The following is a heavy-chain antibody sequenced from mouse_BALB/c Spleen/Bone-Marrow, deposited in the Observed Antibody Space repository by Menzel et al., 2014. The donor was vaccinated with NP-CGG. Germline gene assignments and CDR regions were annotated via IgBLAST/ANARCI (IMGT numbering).Heavy chain of an antibody. Sequence: EVNVVDSGGGLVKPGGSLKLSCAASGFTFSDYYMYWVRQTPEKRLEWVATISDGGSYTYYPDSVKGRFTISRDNAKNNLYLQMSSLKSEDTAMYYCARGGQLGAMDYWGQGTSVTVSS. CDR1: GFTFSDYY. CDR2: ISDGGSYT. J-gene: IGHJ4*01. V-gene: IGHV5-4*02. CDR3: ARGGQLGAMDY. D-gene: IGHD3-2*01.